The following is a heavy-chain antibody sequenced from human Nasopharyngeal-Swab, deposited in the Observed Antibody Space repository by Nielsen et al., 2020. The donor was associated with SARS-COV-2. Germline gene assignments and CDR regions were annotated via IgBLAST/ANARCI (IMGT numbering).Heavy chain of an antibody. V-gene: IGHV3-7*01. D-gene: IGHD3-10*01. J-gene: IGHJ4*02. CDR3: AAYYYGSGSGAY. Sequence: VRQAPGKGLEWVANINQDGSEQYYVDSVKGRFTISRDNAKNSLYLQMNSLRAEDTAVYYCAAYYYGSGSGAYWGQGTLVTVSS. CDR2: INQDGSEQ.